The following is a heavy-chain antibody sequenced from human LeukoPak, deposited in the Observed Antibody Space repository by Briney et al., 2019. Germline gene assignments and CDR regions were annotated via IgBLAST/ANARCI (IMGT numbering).Heavy chain of an antibody. D-gene: IGHD6-19*01. J-gene: IGHJ5*02. V-gene: IGHV3-7*01. CDR1: GFNFSNYW. Sequence: PGGSLRLSCAASGFNFSNYWMSWVRQAPGKGLEWVANIKLDGSDKYYVDSVKGRFTISRDNAKNSLYLQMNSLRAEDTAVYYCARAVAENWFDPWGQGTLVTVSS. CDR2: IKLDGSDK. CDR3: ARAVAENWFDP.